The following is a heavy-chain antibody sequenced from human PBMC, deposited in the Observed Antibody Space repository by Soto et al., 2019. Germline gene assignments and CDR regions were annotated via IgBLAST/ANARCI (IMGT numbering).Heavy chain of an antibody. CDR3: ARDDVLFFFLMRRRAPRSILCTTRRFSDL. D-gene: IGHD2-2*01. J-gene: IGHJ2*01. Sequence: PWVFPRVSCAASGFTVSRKYMSWVRQAPGKGLEWVSLIQSGGPTYYADSVRGRFTISRDTSENTLHLQMDSLRAEDTAVYYCARDDVLFFFLMRRRAPRSILCTTRRFSDL. V-gene: IGHV3-66*01. CDR2: IQSGGPT. CDR1: GFTVSRKY.